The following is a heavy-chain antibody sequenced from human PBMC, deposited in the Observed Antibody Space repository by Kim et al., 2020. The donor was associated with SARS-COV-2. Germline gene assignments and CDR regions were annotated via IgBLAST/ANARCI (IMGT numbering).Heavy chain of an antibody. D-gene: IGHD3-10*01. Sequence: GGSLRLSCAASGFTFSSYGMHWVRQAPGKGLEWVAVISYDGSNKYYADSVKGRFTISRDNSKNTLYLQMNSLRAEDTAVYYCARDWITRITMVRGAFGPYWFDPWGQGTLVTVSS. CDR1: GFTFSSYG. J-gene: IGHJ5*02. CDR3: ARDWITRITMVRGAFGPYWFDP. V-gene: IGHV3-33*05. CDR2: ISYDGSNK.